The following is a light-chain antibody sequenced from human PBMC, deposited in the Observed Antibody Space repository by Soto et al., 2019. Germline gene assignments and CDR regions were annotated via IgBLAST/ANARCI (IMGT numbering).Light chain of an antibody. CDR2: GAS. V-gene: IGKV1-6*01. CDR3: QQGSSFPWT. CDR1: QGIRND. J-gene: IGKJ1*01. Sequence: AIEMTQIPSSLSASVGAGVTITCRASQGIRNDLGWYQQKSGRAPKLLIFGASTLQSGVPSRFSGSGSGTDFTLTISSLQPEDFATYYCQQGSSFPWTFGQGTKVDIK.